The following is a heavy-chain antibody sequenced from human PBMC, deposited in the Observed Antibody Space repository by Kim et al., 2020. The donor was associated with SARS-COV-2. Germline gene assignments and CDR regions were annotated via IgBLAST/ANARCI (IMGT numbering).Heavy chain of an antibody. D-gene: IGHD6-6*01. CDR3: ARAEVAARFGMDV. V-gene: IGHV4-30-2*01. Sequence: NPSLQSRAIISVDRSKNQFSLKLSSVTAADTAVYFCARAEVAARFGMDVWGQGTTATVSS. J-gene: IGHJ6*02.